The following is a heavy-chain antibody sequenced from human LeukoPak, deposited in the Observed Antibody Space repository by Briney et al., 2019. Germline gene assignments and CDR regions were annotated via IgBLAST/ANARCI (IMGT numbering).Heavy chain of an antibody. D-gene: IGHD2-15*01. CDR3: ARADCSGDSCFGY. Sequence: PGGSLRLSCAASGFSFSNYAMTWVRQAPGKGLEWVSSISGGGGATYYADSVKGRFTISRDNAKNSLYLQMNSLRAEDTAVYYCARADCSGDSCFGYWGQGTLVTVSS. CDR1: GFSFSNYA. V-gene: IGHV3-23*01. CDR2: ISGGGGAT. J-gene: IGHJ4*02.